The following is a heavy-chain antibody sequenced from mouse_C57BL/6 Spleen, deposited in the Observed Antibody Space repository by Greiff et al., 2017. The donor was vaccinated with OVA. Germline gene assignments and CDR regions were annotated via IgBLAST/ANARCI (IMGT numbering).Heavy chain of an antibody. V-gene: IGHV5-4*03. CDR2: ISDGGSYT. CDR1: GFTFSSYA. D-gene: IGHD1-1*02. Sequence: EVKLMESGGGLVKPGGSLKLSCAASGFTFSSYAMSWVRQTPEKRLEWVATISDGGSYTYYPDNVKGRFTISRDNAKNNLYLQMSNLKSEDTAMYYCARAEGSYDYFDYWGQGTTLTVSS. J-gene: IGHJ2*01. CDR3: ARAEGSYDYFDY.